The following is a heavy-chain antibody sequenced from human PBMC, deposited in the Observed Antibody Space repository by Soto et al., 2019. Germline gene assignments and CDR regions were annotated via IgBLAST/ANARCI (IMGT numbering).Heavy chain of an antibody. D-gene: IGHD5-18*01. CDR1: GFTFSSYA. J-gene: IGHJ4*02. V-gene: IGHV3-30-3*01. CDR3: ARSPTLDTAMVTFYFDY. CDR2: ISYDGSNK. Sequence: GGSLRLSCAASGFTFSSYAMHWVRQAPGKGLEWVAVISYDGSNKYYADSVKGRFTISRDNSKNTLYLQMNSLRAEDTAVYYCARSPTLDTAMVTFYFDYWGQGTLVTVS.